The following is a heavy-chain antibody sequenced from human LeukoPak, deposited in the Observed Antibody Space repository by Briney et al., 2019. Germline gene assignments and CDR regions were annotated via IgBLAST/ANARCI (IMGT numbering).Heavy chain of an antibody. CDR1: GFTLDDYA. V-gene: IGHV3-43*02. D-gene: IGHD5-24*01. Sequence: HPGGSLRLSCAASGFTLDDYAMHWVRQAPGKGLEWVSLISGDGGSTYYADSVKGRFTISRDNSKNSLYLQMNSLSTEDTALYYCAKDIWASRWYARPLWGQGTLVTVSS. CDR3: AKDIWASRWYARPL. J-gene: IGHJ4*02. CDR2: ISGDGGST.